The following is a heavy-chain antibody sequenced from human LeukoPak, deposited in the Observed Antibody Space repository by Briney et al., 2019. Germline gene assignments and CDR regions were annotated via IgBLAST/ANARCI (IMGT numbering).Heavy chain of an antibody. CDR1: GGTFISYA. CDR2: IIPILGIA. J-gene: IGHJ5*02. V-gene: IGHV1-69*04. CDR3: ARVNPGIAAAGIPGDNWFDA. D-gene: IGHD6-13*01. Sequence: SVKVSCKASGGTFISYAISWVRQAPGQGLEWMGRIIPILGIANYAQKFQGRVTITADKSTSTAYMELSSLRSEDTAVYYCARVNPGIAAAGIPGDNWFDAWGQGTLVTVSS.